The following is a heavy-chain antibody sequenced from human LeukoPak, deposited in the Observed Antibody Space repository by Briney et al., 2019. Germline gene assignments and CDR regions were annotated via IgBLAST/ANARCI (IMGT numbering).Heavy chain of an antibody. Sequence: PSETLSLTCTVSGGSISSGGYYWSWIRQPPGKGLEWIGYIYYSGSTNYNPSLKSRVTISVDTSKNQFSLKLSSVTAADTAVYYCARVTPYGDYVDYWGQGTLVTVSS. CDR1: GGSISSGGYY. CDR3: ARVTPYGDYVDY. D-gene: IGHD4-17*01. J-gene: IGHJ4*02. CDR2: IYYSGST. V-gene: IGHV4-61*08.